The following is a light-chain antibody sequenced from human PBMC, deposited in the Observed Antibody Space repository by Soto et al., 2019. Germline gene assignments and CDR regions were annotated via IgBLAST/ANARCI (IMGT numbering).Light chain of an antibody. V-gene: IGKV3-20*01. Sequence: EIVLAQSPGTLSLSPGERATLSCRASQSVTSSYLAWYQQSPGQAPRLLIYGASSRASGIPDRFRGSGSGTYFTLTISRLEPADFAVYFCQQYGTSPTFGQGTRLEIK. J-gene: IGKJ5*01. CDR3: QQYGTSPT. CDR1: QSVTSSY. CDR2: GAS.